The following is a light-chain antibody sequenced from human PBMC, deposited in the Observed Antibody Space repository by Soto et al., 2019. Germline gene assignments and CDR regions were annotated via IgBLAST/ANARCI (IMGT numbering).Light chain of an antibody. Sequence: EIVLTQSPGTLSLPPGERATLSCRASQSVSSSYLAWYQQKPGQAPRLLIYGASSRATGIPDRFSGSGSGTDFTLTISRLEPEDFAVYYCQQYGSSPERTFGQGTKVDIK. CDR3: QQYGSSPERT. CDR1: QSVSSSY. CDR2: GAS. V-gene: IGKV3-20*01. J-gene: IGKJ1*01.